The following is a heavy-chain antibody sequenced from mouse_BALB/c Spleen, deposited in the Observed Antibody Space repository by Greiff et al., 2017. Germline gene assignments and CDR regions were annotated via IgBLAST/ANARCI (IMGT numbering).Heavy chain of an antibody. CDR2: INPSTGYT. CDR3: ARFDGNFSFDY. CDR1: GYTFTSYW. Sequence: VQLQQSGAELAKPGASVKMSCKASGYTFTSYWMHWVKQRPGQGLEWIGFINPSTGYTEYNQKFKDKATLTADKSSSTAYMQLSSLTSEDSAVYYCARFDGNFSFDYWGQGTTLTVSS. D-gene: IGHD2-1*01. V-gene: IGHV1-7*01. J-gene: IGHJ2*01.